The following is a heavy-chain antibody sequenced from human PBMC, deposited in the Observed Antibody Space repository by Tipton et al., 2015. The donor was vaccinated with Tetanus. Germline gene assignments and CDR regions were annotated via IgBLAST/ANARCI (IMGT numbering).Heavy chain of an antibody. CDR2: IYYSGST. Sequence: TLSLTCTVSGGSISSSSYYWGWIRQPPGKGLEWIGSIYYSGSTNYNPSLKSRVTISVDTSKNQFSLKLSSVTAADTAVYYCARGQVEGLGGGKLGTKFDYWGQGTLVTVSS. CDR3: ARGQVEGLGGGKLGTKFDY. V-gene: IGHV4-39*07. CDR1: GGSISSSSYY. J-gene: IGHJ4*02. D-gene: IGHD7-27*01.